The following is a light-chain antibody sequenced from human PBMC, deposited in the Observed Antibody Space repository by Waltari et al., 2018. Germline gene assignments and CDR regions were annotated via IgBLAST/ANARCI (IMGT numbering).Light chain of an antibody. CDR3: QMYVRLPVT. J-gene: IGKJ1*01. CDR2: GAS. Sequence: SCRASQSVSRSLAWYQQKPGQAPKLLIYGASTRTTGIPDRFRGSWSGTDFSLTISRVEPEDFAVYYCQMYVRLPVTFGQGTKVEVK. CDR1: QSVSRS. V-gene: IGKV3-20*01.